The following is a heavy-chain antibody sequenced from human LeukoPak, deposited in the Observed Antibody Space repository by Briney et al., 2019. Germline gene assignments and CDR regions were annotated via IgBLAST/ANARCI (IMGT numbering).Heavy chain of an antibody. CDR1: GGSISSGDYY. V-gene: IGHV4-30-4*01. CDR2: INYSGST. CDR3: ARDFGATIDP. J-gene: IGHJ5*02. Sequence: PSETPSLTCTVSGGSISSGDYYWSWIRQPPGKGLEWIGYINYSGSTYYNPSLKSRVTISVDTSKNQFSLKLSSVTAADTAVYYCARDFGATIDPWGQGTLVTASS. D-gene: IGHD1-26*01.